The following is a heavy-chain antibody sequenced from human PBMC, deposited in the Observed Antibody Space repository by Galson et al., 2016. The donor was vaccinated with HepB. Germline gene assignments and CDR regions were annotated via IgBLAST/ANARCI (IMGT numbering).Heavy chain of an antibody. D-gene: IGHD3-10*01. CDR1: GFTFSNYE. CDR3: ARRPPYRGMDV. V-gene: IGHV3-48*03. Sequence: SLRLSCAASGFTFSNYEMKWVRQAPGQGLEWVSYISTSGDTIQFADSVKGRFIISRDNAKNSLYLQMNSLTAEDTAVYYCARRPPYRGMDVWGQGTTVTVSS. J-gene: IGHJ6*02. CDR2: ISTSGDTI.